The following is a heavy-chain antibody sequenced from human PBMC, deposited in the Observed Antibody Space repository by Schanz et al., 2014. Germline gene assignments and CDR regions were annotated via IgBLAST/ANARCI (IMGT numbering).Heavy chain of an antibody. Sequence: EVQLVESGGGLVKPGGSLRLSCATSGFTLNNAWMNWVRQAPGKGLQWVARIKSKTDGGTRDYAAPVKGRFTISTDDSKNTVYLQMNSLQTEDPAVYYCTADLWFGAVWGVWWGQGTLXTVSS. CDR3: TADLWFGAVWGVW. J-gene: IGHJ4*02. V-gene: IGHV3-15*01. CDR2: IKSKTDGGTR. D-gene: IGHD3-10*01. CDR1: GFTLNNAW.